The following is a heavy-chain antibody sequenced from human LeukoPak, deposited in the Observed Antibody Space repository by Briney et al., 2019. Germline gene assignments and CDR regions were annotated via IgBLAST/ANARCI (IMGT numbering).Heavy chain of an antibody. J-gene: IGHJ5*02. CDR1: GFTFSKYY. CDR3: AGGYGSGSYSA. D-gene: IGHD3-10*01. Sequence: KLGGSLRLSCAASGFTFSKYYMSWIRQAPGKGLEVISYIVNSGGTTSYADSVQGRFTISSDDAKNSLYLQMNSLRAEDTAVYYCAGGYGSGSYSAWGQGIPVTVSS. CDR2: IVNSGGTT. V-gene: IGHV3-11*01.